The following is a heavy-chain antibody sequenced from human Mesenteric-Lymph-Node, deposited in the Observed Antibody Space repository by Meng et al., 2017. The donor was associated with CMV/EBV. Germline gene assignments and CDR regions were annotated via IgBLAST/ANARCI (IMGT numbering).Heavy chain of an antibody. D-gene: IGHD3-3*01. V-gene: IGHV3-7*01. CDR3: ASGPLYYDFWSGLGSYYYYGMDV. J-gene: IGHJ6*02. CDR2: IKQDGSEK. Sequence: LSLTCAASGFTFSSYWMSWVRQAPGKGLEWVANIKQDGSEKYYVDSVKGRFTISRDNAKNSLYLQMNSLRAEDTAVYYCASGPLYYDFWSGLGSYYYYGMDVWGQGTTVTVSS. CDR1: GFTFSSYW.